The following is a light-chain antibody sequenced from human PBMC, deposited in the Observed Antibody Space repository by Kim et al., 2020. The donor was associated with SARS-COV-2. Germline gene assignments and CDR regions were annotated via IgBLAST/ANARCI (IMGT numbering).Light chain of an antibody. Sequence: LSQGERRALACRAGERVSSDLAWYQHKPGQAPRLLMYGASYRASGIPARFSASGVGTDFTLTISSLEPEDFAVYYCQQRSHWPLTFGPGTKVDIK. V-gene: IGKV3-11*01. CDR2: GAS. CDR1: ERVSSD. J-gene: IGKJ3*01. CDR3: QQRSHWPLT.